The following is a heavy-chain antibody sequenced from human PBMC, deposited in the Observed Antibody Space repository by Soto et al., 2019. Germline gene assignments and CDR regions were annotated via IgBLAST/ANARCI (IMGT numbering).Heavy chain of an antibody. J-gene: IGHJ4*02. CDR3: ARYIAVAGYYFDY. V-gene: IGHV4-59*01. CDR1: GGSISSYY. CDR2: IYYSGST. Sequence: NPSETLSLTCTVSGGSISSYYWSWIRQPPGKGLEWIGYIYYSGSTNYNPSLKSRVTISVDTSKNQFSLKLSSVTAADTAVYYCARYIAVAGYYFDYWGQGTLVTVSS. D-gene: IGHD6-19*01.